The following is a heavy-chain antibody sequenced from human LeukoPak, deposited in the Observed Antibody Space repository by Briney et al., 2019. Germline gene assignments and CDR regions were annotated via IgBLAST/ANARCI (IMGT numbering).Heavy chain of an antibody. V-gene: IGHV3-66*01. CDR3: ARGALGAAGRLDY. J-gene: IGHJ4*02. CDR1: GFTVSSNY. Sequence: GGCLRLSCAASGFTVSSNYMNWVRQAPGKGLEWVSVIYSGGTTYYADSVKGRFTITRDNSKNTLYLQLNSLRVEDTAVYYCARGALGAAGRLDYWGQGTLVIVSS. CDR2: IYSGGTT. D-gene: IGHD6-13*01.